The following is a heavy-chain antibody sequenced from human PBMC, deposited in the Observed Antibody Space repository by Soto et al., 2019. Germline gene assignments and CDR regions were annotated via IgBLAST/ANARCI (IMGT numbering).Heavy chain of an antibody. D-gene: IGHD2-15*01. J-gene: IGHJ4*02. CDR1: GGSFSGYY. CDR2: INHSGST. V-gene: IGHV4-34*01. CDR3: ARGRVFYCSGGSCYPRRPTFDY. Sequence: PSETLSLTCAVYGGSFSGYYWSWIRQPPGKGLEWIGEINHSGSTNYNPSLKSRVTISVDTSKNQFSLKLSSVTAADTAVYYCARGRVFYCSGGSCYPRRPTFDYWAREPWSPSPQ.